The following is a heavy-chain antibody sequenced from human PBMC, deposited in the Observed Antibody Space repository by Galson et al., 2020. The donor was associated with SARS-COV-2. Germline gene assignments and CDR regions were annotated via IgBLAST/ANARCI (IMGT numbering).Heavy chain of an antibody. J-gene: IGHJ6*02. CDR2: INHSGST. CDR1: GGSFSGYY. Sequence: SQASETLSLTCAVYGGSFSGYYWSWIRQPPGKGLEWIGEINHSGSTNYNPSLKSRVTISVDTSKNQFSLKLSSVTAADTAVYYCASLRTISQSVTTQFSAPPNQRPRNYYYYYGMDVWGQGTTVTVSS. CDR3: ASLRTISQSVTTQFSAPPNQRPRNYYYYYGMDV. D-gene: IGHD4-17*01. V-gene: IGHV4-34*01.